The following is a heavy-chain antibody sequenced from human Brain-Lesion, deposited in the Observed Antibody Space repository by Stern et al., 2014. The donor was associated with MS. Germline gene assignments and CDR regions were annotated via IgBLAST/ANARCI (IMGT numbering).Heavy chain of an antibody. CDR2: IYYSGNT. Sequence: VQLVESGPGLVKPSETLSLTCTVAGGSVSSTSYAWAWIRQPPGKGLEWIGTIYYSGNTYYSPSPKSRLTISLDTSKNQFSRQRRSVTAADTAVYYCAGEEDIRYCSGGSCTGNWFDPWGQGTLVTVSS. CDR3: AGEEDIRYCSGGSCTGNWFDP. V-gene: IGHV4-39*01. J-gene: IGHJ5*02. D-gene: IGHD2-15*01. CDR1: GGSVSSTSYA.